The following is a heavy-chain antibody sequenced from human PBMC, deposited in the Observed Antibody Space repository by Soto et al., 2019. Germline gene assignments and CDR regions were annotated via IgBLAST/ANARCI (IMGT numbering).Heavy chain of an antibody. J-gene: IGHJ4*02. CDR2: INAGNGNT. V-gene: IGHV1-3*01. Sequence: GPSVKVACRTAGYTVTSYAMHWVRQAPGPRLEWMGWINAGNGNTKYSQKFQGRVTITRDTSASTAYMELRSLRSDDTAVYYCAKGKAARPSGPFDYWGQGTLVTVST. CDR1: GYTVTSYA. CDR3: AKGKAARPSGPFDY. D-gene: IGHD6-6*01.